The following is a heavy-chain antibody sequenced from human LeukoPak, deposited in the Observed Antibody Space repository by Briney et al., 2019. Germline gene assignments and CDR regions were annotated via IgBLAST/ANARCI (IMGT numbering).Heavy chain of an antibody. CDR3: AKDRYSSSWYYFDY. Sequence: GGSLRLSCAASGFTFSSYGMRWVRQAPGKGLEYVAVIRYDGSNKYYADSVKGRFTISRDNSKNTLYLQMNSLRAEDTAVYYCAKDRYSSSWYYFDYWGQGTLVTVSS. CDR1: GFTFSSYG. V-gene: IGHV3-30*02. J-gene: IGHJ4*02. CDR2: IRYDGSNK. D-gene: IGHD6-13*01.